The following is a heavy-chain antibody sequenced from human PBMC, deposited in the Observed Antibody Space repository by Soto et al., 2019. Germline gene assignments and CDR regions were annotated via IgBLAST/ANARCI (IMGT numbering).Heavy chain of an antibody. J-gene: IGHJ4*02. D-gene: IGHD6-13*01. Sequence: PGWSLRLSCASSVFTFISYAMSWVRQAPGKGLEWVSAISGSGGSTYYADSVKGRFTISRDNSKNTLYLQMNSLRAEDTAVYYCAKDIAAADDYFDYWGQGTLVTVSS. V-gene: IGHV3-23*01. CDR1: VFTFISYA. CDR2: ISGSGGST. CDR3: AKDIAAADDYFDY.